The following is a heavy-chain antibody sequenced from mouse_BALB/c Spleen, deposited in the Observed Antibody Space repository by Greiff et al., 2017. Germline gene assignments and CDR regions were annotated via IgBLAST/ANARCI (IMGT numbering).Heavy chain of an antibody. CDR1: GYTFTSYW. CDR3: ARSGGYYAMDY. J-gene: IGHJ4*01. Sequence: QVQLQQPGSELVRPGASVKLSCKASGYTFTSYWMHWVKQRPGQGLEWIGWIYPGDGSTKYNEKFKGKATLTADKSSSTAYMQLSSLTSENSAVYFCARSGGYYAMDYWGQGTSVTVSS. V-gene: IGHV1-53*01. D-gene: IGHD1-1*02. CDR2: IYPGDGST.